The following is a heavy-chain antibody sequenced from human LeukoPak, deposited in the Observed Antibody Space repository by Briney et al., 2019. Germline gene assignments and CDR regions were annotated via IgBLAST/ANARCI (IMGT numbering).Heavy chain of an antibody. V-gene: IGHV1-24*01. CDR2: FDPEDGET. CDR3: ATRVERWGGLYGLDV. CDR1: GYTLTELS. Sequence: ASVKVSCKVSGYTLTELSMHWVRQAPGKGLEWMGGFDPEDGETIYAQKFQGRVTMTEDTSTDTAYMELSSLRSEDTAVDYCATRVERWGGLYGLDVWGQGTTVTVSS. D-gene: IGHD1-1*01. J-gene: IGHJ6*02.